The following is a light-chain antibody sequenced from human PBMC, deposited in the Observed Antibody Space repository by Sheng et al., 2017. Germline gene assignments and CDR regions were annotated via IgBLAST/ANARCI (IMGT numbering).Light chain of an antibody. CDR2: DVS. CDR1: SNDVGGYDY. J-gene: IGLJ1*01. CDR3: SSFTSSSTFI. Sequence: QSALTQPASVSGSPGQSITISCTGTSNDVGGYDYASWYQQHPGKAPKLMIYDVSNRPSGVSNRFSGSKSGNTASLTISGLQAEDEADYYCSSFTSSSTFIFGTGTHDHRP. V-gene: IGLV2-14*03.